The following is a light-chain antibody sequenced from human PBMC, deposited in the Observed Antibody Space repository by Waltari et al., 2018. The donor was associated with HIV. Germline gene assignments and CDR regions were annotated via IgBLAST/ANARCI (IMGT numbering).Light chain of an antibody. CDR3: QLWDSRGNHVV. Sequence: SFVLTQSPSMSVAPGETARIACGGNNIGGESVHWYQQKPGQAPVLVMYDDSDRPSGIPERFSCSNSNNTATLTISRVEAGDEADYYCQLWDSRGNHVVFGGGTKLTVL. J-gene: IGLJ2*01. V-gene: IGLV3-21*04. CDR1: NIGGES. CDR2: DDS.